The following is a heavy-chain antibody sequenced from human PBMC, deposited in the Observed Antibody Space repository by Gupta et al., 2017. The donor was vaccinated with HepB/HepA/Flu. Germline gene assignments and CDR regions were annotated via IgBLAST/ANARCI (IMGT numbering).Heavy chain of an antibody. CDR2: ISYDGSNK. Sequence: QVQLVESGGGVVQPGRSLRLSCAASGFTFSSYAMHWVRQAPGKGLEWVAVISYDGSNKYYADSVKGRFTISRDNPKNTLYLQMNSLRAEDTAVYYCARGGIAAADDYYYYGMDVWGQGTTVTVSS. D-gene: IGHD6-13*01. CDR1: GFTFSSYA. V-gene: IGHV3-30-3*01. J-gene: IGHJ6*02. CDR3: ARGGIAAADDYYYYGMDV.